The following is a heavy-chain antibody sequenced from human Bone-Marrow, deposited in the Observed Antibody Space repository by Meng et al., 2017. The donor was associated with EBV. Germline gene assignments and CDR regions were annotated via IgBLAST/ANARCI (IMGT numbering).Heavy chain of an antibody. D-gene: IGHD4-17*01. Sequence: QGQPVQSGAKGKKAGSSVKVSCKASGYTFTSYDINWVRQATGQGLEWMGWMNPNSGNTGYAQKFQGRVTMTRNTSISTAYMELSSLRSEDTAVYYCARGDDYGDLVDYWGQGTLVTVSS. J-gene: IGHJ4*02. CDR3: ARGDDYGDLVDY. V-gene: IGHV1-8*01. CDR2: MNPNSGNT. CDR1: GYTFTSYD.